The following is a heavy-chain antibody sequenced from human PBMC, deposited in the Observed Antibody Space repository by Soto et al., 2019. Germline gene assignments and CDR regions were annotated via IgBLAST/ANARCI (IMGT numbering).Heavy chain of an antibody. V-gene: IGHV3-7*01. J-gene: IGHJ4*02. CDR3: ARLSTSAGRRDLAC. Sequence: GGSLRLSCAASGFSLTSYWVSWVRQAPGKGLGWVANMNQDGSESDYVGSVKGRFTFTRDNAKNSLYLQMNSLRAEDTAVYYCARLSTSAGRRDLACWGQGTLVTVSS. CDR2: MNQDGSES. CDR1: GFSLTSYW.